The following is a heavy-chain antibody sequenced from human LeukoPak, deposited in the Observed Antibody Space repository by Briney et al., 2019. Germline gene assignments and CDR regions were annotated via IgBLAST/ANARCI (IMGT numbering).Heavy chain of an antibody. CDR2: IYYSGST. J-gene: IGHJ4*02. CDR1: GGSISSSSYY. Sequence: SETLSLTCTVSGGSISSSSYYWSWIRQPPGKGLEWIGSIYYSGSTYYNPSLKSRVTISVDTSKNQFSLKLSSVTAADTAVYHCAKGSGSYYSFDCWGQGTLVTVSS. V-gene: IGHV4-39*01. CDR3: AKGSGSYYSFDC. D-gene: IGHD3-10*01.